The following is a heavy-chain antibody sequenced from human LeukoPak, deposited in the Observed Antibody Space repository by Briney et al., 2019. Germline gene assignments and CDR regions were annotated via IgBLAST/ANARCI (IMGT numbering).Heavy chain of an antibody. J-gene: IGHJ4*02. CDR3: ARLDSSGYYMRRRSRFDY. D-gene: IGHD3-22*01. V-gene: IGHV3-7*01. CDR2: IKQDGSEK. Sequence: PGGSLRLSCAASGFTFSSYWMSWVRQAPGKGLEWVANIKQDGSEKYYVDSVKGRFTISRDNAKNSLYLQMNSLRAEDTAVYYCARLDSSGYYMRRRSRFDYWGQGTLVTVSS. CDR1: GFTFSSYW.